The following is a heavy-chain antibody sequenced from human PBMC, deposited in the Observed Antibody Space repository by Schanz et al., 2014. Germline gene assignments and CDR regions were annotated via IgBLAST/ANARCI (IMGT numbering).Heavy chain of an antibody. CDR1: GFTFDDYA. V-gene: IGHV3-9*01. CDR3: ARYGFRKFGVVYGLAV. J-gene: IGHJ6*02. CDR2: ISWNSGSL. Sequence: EVQLVESGGGLVQPGRSLRLSCAASGFTFDDYAMHWVRQAPGKALEWVSGISWNSGSLGYADTVKGRFTISRDNAKNSVYLQMNSLRIADTAVYYCARYGFRKFGVVYGLAVWGQGTPVTVS. D-gene: IGHD3-3*01.